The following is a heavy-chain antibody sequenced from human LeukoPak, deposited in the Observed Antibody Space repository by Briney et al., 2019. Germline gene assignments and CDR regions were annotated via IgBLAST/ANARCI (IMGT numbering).Heavy chain of an antibody. Sequence: ASVKVSRKASGYTFTSYAMHWVRQAPGQRLEWMGWINAGNGNTKYSQKFQGRVTITRDTSASTAYMELSSLRSEDTAVYYCAREYYDSSGFRGAFDIWGQGTMVTVSS. CDR3: AREYYDSSGFRGAFDI. D-gene: IGHD3-22*01. CDR2: INAGNGNT. V-gene: IGHV1-3*01. J-gene: IGHJ3*02. CDR1: GYTFTSYA.